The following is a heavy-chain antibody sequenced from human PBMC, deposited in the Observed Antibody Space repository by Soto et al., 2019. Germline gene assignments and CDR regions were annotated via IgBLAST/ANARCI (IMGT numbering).Heavy chain of an antibody. Sequence: SETLSLTCTVSGGSMTHYYWSWIRQTPGKGLEYIGYIYYSGTTDYNPSLKSRVTILVDTSKNQFSLNLGSVTAADSAVYYCARLVPAITIGGNNYHPLDAWGQGTTVTVS. J-gene: IGHJ6*02. CDR2: IYYSGTT. CDR1: GGSMTHYY. CDR3: ARLVPAITIGGNNYHPLDA. D-gene: IGHD3-3*01. V-gene: IGHV4-59*08.